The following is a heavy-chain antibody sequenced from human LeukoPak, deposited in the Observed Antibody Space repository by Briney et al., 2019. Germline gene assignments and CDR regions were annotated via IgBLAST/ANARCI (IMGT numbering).Heavy chain of an antibody. CDR2: ISSSSSTI. CDR3: ARESGDYGADY. CDR1: GFTFSSYS. V-gene: IGHV3-48*04. Sequence: GESLRLSCAASGFTFSSYSMNWVRQAPGKGLEWVSYISSSSSTIYYADSVKGRFTISRDNAKNSLYLRMNSLRAEDTAVYYCARESGDYGADYWGQGTLVTVSS. D-gene: IGHD4-17*01. J-gene: IGHJ4*02.